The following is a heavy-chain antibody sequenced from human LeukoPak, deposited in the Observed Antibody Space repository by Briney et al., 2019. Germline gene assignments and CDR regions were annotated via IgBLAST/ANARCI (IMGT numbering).Heavy chain of an antibody. Sequence: SETLSLTCTVSGGSISSSSYYWGWIRQPPGKGLEWIGSIYYSGSTYYNPSLKSRVTISVDTSKNQFSLKLSSVTAADTAVYYCARHRTGSYPVGFDPWDQGTLVTVSS. CDR1: GGSISSSSYY. D-gene: IGHD1-26*01. CDR3: ARHRTGSYPVGFDP. V-gene: IGHV4-39*01. J-gene: IGHJ5*02. CDR2: IYYSGST.